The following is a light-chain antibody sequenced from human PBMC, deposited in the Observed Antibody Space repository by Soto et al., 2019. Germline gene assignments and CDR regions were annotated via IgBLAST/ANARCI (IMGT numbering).Light chain of an antibody. V-gene: IGKV1-9*01. J-gene: IGKJ5*01. CDR3: QQLNSYPIT. CDR1: QGISSY. CDR2: AAS. Sequence: DIHITQSSSFLSSSVGDRVTITCRASQGISSYLAWYQQKPGKAPKLLIYAASTLQSGVPSRFSGSGSGTEFTLTISSLQPEDFATYYCQQLNSYPITFGQGTRLEIK.